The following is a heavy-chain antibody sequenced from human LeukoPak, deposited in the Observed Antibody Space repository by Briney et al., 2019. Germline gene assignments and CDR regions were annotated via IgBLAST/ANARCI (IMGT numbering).Heavy chain of an antibody. D-gene: IGHD3-22*01. V-gene: IGHV1-2*06. J-gene: IGHJ4*02. CDR3: ARDPDYYDSSGYSDY. CDR1: GYTFTVYY. CDR2: INPNSGGT. Sequence: ASVTVSCKASGYTFTVYYMHWVRQAPGQGLEWMGQINPNSGGTNYAQKFQGRVTMTRDTSISTAYMELSRLRSDDTAVYYCARDPDYYDSSGYSDYWGQGTLVTVSS.